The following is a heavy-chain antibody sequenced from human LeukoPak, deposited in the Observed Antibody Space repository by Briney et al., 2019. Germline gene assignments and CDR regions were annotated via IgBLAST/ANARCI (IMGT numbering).Heavy chain of an antibody. CDR3: ARASMIVVVDYGMDV. Sequence: GGSLRLSRAASGFTFSSYSMNWVRQAPGKGLEWVSYISSSSSTIYYADSVKGRFTISRDNAKNSLYLQMNSLRDEDTAVYYCARASMIVVVDYGMDVWGQGTTVTVSS. D-gene: IGHD3-22*01. V-gene: IGHV3-48*02. CDR2: ISSSSSTI. CDR1: GFTFSSYS. J-gene: IGHJ6*02.